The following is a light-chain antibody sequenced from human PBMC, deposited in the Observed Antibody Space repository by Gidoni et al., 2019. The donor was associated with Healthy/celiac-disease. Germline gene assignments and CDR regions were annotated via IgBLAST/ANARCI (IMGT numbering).Light chain of an antibody. J-gene: IGKJ2*02. CDR3: QQSYSTPQCT. CDR1: QSISSY. Sequence: DIQMTQSPSSLSASVGARVTITCRASQSISSYLNWYQQKPGKAPKLLIYAASSLQSGVPSRFSGSGSGTDFTLTISSLQPEDFATYYCQQSYSTPQCTFGQGTKLEIK. CDR2: AAS. V-gene: IGKV1-39*01.